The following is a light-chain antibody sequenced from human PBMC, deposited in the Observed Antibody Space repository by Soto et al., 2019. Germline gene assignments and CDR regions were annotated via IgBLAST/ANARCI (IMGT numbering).Light chain of an antibody. CDR2: AAS. V-gene: IGKV1-39*01. CDR1: QTISNY. CDR3: QQTYKTPLT. J-gene: IGKJ4*01. Sequence: DIQMTQSPSSLSASVGDRVTITCRASQTISNYVNWYQQEPGEAPKLLIHAASSLQGGVPSRFSGSGSGTDFTLTIRSLQPEDFATYYCQQTYKTPLTFGGGTKVEI.